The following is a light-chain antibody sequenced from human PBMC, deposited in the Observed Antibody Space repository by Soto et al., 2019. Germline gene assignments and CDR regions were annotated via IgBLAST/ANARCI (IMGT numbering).Light chain of an antibody. V-gene: IGKV1-8*01. CDR2: AAS. CDR3: QQSYSTPT. J-gene: IGKJ1*01. Sequence: AIRMTQSPSSLSASTGDRVTITFRASQGISSYLAWYQQKPGKAPKLLIYAASTLQSGVPSRFSGSGSGTDFTLTISRLEPEDFATYYCQQSYSTPTFGQGTKVDIK. CDR1: QGISSY.